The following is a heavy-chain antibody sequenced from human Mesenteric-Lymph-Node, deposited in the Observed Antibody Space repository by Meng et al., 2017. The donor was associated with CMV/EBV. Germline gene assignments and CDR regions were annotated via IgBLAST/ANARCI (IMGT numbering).Heavy chain of an antibody. CDR2: ISTYNGNT. V-gene: IGHV1-18*01. CDR1: GYTFPTYG. D-gene: IGHD3-10*01. Sequence: CKASGYTFPTYGISWVRQAPGQGLEWMGWISTYNGNTNYAQKLQGRVTMTTDTSTSTAYMELRSLRSDDTAVYYCARDPGSGRGFDYWGQGTLVTVSS. CDR3: ARDPGSGRGFDY. J-gene: IGHJ4*02.